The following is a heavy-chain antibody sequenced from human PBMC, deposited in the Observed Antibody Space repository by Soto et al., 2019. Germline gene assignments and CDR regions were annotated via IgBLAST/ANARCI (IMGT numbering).Heavy chain of an antibody. CDR3: ARLRASSWYMGGYLDY. V-gene: IGHV3-11*06. D-gene: IGHD6-13*01. CDR1: GFAFGDYY. CDR2: IVIGSDYT. Sequence: QVQLVESGGGLVKPGGSLRLSCAASGFAFGDYYMSWIRQAPGKGLEWVSYIVIGSDYTNYADSEKGRFTISRDNAKNSLYLEMNSLTVEDTAVYYCARLRASSWYMGGYLDYWGLGTLVTVSS. J-gene: IGHJ4*02.